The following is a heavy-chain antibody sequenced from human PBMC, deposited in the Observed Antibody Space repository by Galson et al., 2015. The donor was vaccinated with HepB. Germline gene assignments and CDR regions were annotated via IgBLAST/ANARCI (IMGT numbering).Heavy chain of an antibody. Sequence: SLRLSCAASGFTVSINYMNWVRQAPGKGLEWVSVIYSGGSTYYADSVKGRFTISRDNSKNTLYLQMNSLRAEDTAVYFCARGPNYDFWNGYYMDVWGQGTTVTVSS. CDR2: IYSGGST. D-gene: IGHD3-3*01. CDR3: ARGPNYDFWNGYYMDV. J-gene: IGHJ6*03. CDR1: GFTVSINY. V-gene: IGHV3-53*01.